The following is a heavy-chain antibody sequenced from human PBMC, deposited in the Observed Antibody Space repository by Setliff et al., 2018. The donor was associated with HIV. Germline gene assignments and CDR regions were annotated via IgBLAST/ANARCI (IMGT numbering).Heavy chain of an antibody. CDR1: GFIIRNHW. Sequence: PGGSLRLSCAASGFIIRNHWMTWVRQAPGKGLEWVANIKEDGSETYFVDSLKGRFTASRDNARNSLYLQMNSLRAEDTAVYYCAKDWGSRLSYSFYYMDVWGKGTTVTVSS. CDR3: AKDWGSRLSYSFYYMDV. D-gene: IGHD3-16*01. J-gene: IGHJ6*03. CDR2: IKEDGSET. V-gene: IGHV3-7*03.